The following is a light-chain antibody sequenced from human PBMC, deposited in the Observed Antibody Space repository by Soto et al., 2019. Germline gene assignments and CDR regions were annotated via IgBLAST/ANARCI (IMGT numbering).Light chain of an antibody. J-gene: IGLJ2*01. CDR3: SSRTSSDTLV. CDR1: SSDIGGYNY. Sequence: QSALTQSASVSGSPGQAITISCTGSSSDIGGYNYVSWYQQHPGRAPKLIIYEVSARPSRISDRFSGSKSGNTASLTISGLQAEDESVYYCSSRTSSDTLVFGGGTKLTVL. CDR2: EVS. V-gene: IGLV2-14*03.